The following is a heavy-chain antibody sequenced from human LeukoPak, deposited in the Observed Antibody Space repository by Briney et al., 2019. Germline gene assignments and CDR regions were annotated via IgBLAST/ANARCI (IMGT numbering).Heavy chain of an antibody. V-gene: IGHV3-23*01. CDR1: GFTFSSYA. Sequence: GGSLRLSCVASGFTFSSYAMSWVRQGPGKGLEWVSTLSGSGGNTYYADSVKGRFTISRDNSKNTLYLLMNSLRAEETAVYYCAKDPNSSIWTPSGWFDPWGQGTWSPSPQ. CDR2: LSGSGGNT. J-gene: IGHJ5*02. CDR3: AKDPNSSIWTPSGWFDP. D-gene: IGHD6-13*01.